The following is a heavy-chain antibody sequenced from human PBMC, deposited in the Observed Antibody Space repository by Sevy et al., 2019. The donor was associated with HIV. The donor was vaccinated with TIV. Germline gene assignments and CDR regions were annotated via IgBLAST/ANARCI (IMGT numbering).Heavy chain of an antibody. D-gene: IGHD2-21*01. V-gene: IGHV1-69*13. CDR3: AGYHSRTGDDFFGKGLDF. J-gene: IGHJ4*02. CDR2: IIPIFGST. Sequence: ASVKVSCKSSGGTFSNSAISWVRQAPGQGLEWMGRIIPIFGSTNFAQKFQGRLTITADESASTAYLELSSLRSEDTAVYYCAGYHSRTGDDFFGKGLDFWGPGTQVTVSS. CDR1: GGTFSNSA.